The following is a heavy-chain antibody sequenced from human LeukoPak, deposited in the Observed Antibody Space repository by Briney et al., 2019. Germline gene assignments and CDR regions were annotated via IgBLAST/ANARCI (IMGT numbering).Heavy chain of an antibody. V-gene: IGHV4-34*01. CDR3: ARGDGITGTQGRLDY. CDR1: GGSFSGYY. D-gene: IGHD1-20*01. Sequence: SETLSLTCAVYGGSFSGYYWSWIRQPPGKGLEWIGEINHSGSTNYNPSLKSRVTISVDTSKNQFSLKLSSVTATDTAVYYCARGDGITGTQGRLDYWGQGTLVTVSS. J-gene: IGHJ4*02. CDR2: INHSGST.